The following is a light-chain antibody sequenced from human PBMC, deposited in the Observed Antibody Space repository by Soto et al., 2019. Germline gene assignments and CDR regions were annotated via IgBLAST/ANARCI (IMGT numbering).Light chain of an antibody. CDR2: EVS. V-gene: IGLV2-14*01. Sequence: QSALTQPASVSGSPGQSITISCTGTSSDVGAYDYVSWYQQHPDKAPKLMIFEVSDQPSGVSNRFSGSNSGNTASLTISGLQAEDEADYFCSSYTSNRTLVFGGGTKLTVL. CDR1: SSDVGAYDY. CDR3: SSYTSNRTLV. J-gene: IGLJ3*02.